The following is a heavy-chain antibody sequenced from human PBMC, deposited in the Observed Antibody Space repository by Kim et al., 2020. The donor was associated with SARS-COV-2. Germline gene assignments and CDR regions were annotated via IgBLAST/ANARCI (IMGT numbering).Heavy chain of an antibody. D-gene: IGHD2-15*01. J-gene: IGHJ6*02. Sequence: ASVKVSCKASGYTFTNYYMHWVRQAPGQGLEWMGIINPSGGSTTYAQKFQGRVTMTRDTSTSTVYMELSSLRSDDTALYYCARDPYIGSSAYYYYGMDVWGQGTTVTVSS. CDR2: INPSGGST. CDR1: GYTFTNYY. CDR3: ARDPYIGSSAYYYYGMDV. V-gene: IGHV1-46*01.